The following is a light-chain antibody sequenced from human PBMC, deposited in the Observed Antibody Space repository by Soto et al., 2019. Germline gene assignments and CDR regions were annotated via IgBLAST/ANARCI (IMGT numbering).Light chain of an antibody. V-gene: IGKV3-11*01. CDR3: QQRSNWPPHT. CDR2: DAS. Sequence: EIVLTQSPATLSLSPGERATLSCRASHIVNNYLAWYQQKPGQAPRLLLYDASSRATGIPARFSGSGSGTDFTLTISSLEPEDFAVYYCQQRSNWPPHTVGQGTKVDIK. J-gene: IGKJ2*01. CDR1: HIVNNY.